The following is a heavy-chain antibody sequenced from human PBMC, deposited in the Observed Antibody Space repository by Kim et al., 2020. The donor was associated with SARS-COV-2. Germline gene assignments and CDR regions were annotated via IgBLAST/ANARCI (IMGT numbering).Heavy chain of an antibody. Sequence: ADSVKGRFTISRDNSKNTLYLQMNSLRAEDTAVYYCAKVGAAAAGTWFDPWGQGTLVTVSS. D-gene: IGHD6-13*01. V-gene: IGHV3-23*01. CDR3: AKVGAAAAGTWFDP. J-gene: IGHJ5*02.